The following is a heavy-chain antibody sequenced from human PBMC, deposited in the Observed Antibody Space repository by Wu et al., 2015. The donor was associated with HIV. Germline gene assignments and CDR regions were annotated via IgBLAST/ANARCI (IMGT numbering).Heavy chain of an antibody. V-gene: IGHV1-46*01. D-gene: IGHD1-1*01. Sequence: QVHLVQSEAEVKKPGASVKVSCKASGYTFTGHYLHWVRQAPGQGLEWMGIVDPATGSSNYAQKFHNRVTMTRDTSTNTVYMELASLTSDDTAVYFCARGQLSGIYFFPHWGQGTPVTVSS. CDR3: ARGQLSGIYFFPH. J-gene: IGHJ1*01. CDR2: VDPATGSS. CDR1: GYTFTGHY.